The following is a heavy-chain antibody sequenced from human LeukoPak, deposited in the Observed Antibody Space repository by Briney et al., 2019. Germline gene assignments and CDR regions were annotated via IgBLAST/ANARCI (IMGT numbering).Heavy chain of an antibody. CDR2: ISSSSSTI. Sequence: GGSLRLSCAASGFTFSSYSMNWVRQAPGKGLEWVSYISSSSSTIYYADSVKGRFTISRDNAKNSLYLQMNSLRAEDTTVYYCARVLRFLEWSYMDVWGKGTTVTVSS. D-gene: IGHD3-3*01. CDR1: GFTFSSYS. J-gene: IGHJ6*03. V-gene: IGHV3-48*01. CDR3: ARVLRFLEWSYMDV.